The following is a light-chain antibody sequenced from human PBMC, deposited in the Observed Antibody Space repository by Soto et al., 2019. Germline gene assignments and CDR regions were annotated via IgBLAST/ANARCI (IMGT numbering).Light chain of an antibody. J-gene: IGLJ1*01. CDR2: EIT. V-gene: IGLV2-14*01. Sequence: SALTQPASVSGSPGQSITISCTGTSSDVGGYNYVSWYQHHPGKAPKLIIFEITNRPSGVSNRFSGSTSGNAASLTISGLQAEDEADYYCTSYTSSNTLYVFGTGTKVTVL. CDR3: TSYTSSNTLYV. CDR1: SSDVGGYNY.